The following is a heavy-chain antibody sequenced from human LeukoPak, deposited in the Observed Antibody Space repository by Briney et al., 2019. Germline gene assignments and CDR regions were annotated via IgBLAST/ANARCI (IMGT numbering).Heavy chain of an antibody. J-gene: IGHJ4*02. CDR1: GGSISSSSYY. D-gene: IGHD5-18*01. CDR3: ARGPRIQLWLPRPVDY. CDR2: IYYSGST. Sequence: SETLSLTCTVSGGSISSSSYYWGWIRQPPGKGLEWIGSIYYSGSTNYNPSLKSRVTISVDTSKNQFSLKLSSVTAADTAVYYCARGPRIQLWLPRPVDYWGQGTLVTVSS. V-gene: IGHV4-39*07.